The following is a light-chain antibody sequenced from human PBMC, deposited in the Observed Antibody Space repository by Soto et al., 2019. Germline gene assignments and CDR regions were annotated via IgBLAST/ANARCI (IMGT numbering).Light chain of an antibody. Sequence: QSALTQPASVSGSPGQSITISCTGTSSDVGSRNLVSWYQQHPGKAPKLLIYEVSDRPSGVSNRFSGSKSGNTASLTISGLQPEDEADYYCSSYTSISTYVFETGTKLTVL. CDR2: EVS. V-gene: IGLV2-14*02. CDR3: SSYTSISTYV. CDR1: SSDVGSRNL. J-gene: IGLJ1*01.